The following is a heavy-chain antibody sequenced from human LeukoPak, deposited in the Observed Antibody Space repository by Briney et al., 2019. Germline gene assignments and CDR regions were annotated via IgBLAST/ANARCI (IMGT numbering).Heavy chain of an antibody. CDR2: ISYDGSNK. CDR3: ARGRGSLPTKNVDTAMVTGYFDY. CDR1: GFTFSSYA. V-gene: IGHV3-30-3*01. Sequence: GGSLRLSCAASGFTFSSYAMHWVRQAPGKGLEWVAVISYDGSNKYYADSVKGRFTISRDNSKNTLYLQMNSMRAEDTAMYYCARGRGSLPTKNVDTAMVTGYFDYWGQGTLVTVSS. J-gene: IGHJ4*02. D-gene: IGHD5-18*01.